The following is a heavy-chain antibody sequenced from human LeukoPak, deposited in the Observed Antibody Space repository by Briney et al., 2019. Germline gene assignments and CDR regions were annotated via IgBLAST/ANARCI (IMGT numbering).Heavy chain of an antibody. V-gene: IGHV4-4*07. J-gene: IGHJ3*02. CDR3: ARSASSYYYSAFDI. CDR2: IYTSGST. CDR1: GDSINSFY. D-gene: IGHD3-22*01. Sequence: PSETLSLTCTVSGDSINSFYWSWIRQPAGKGLEWIGRIYTSGSTNYSPSLKSRVTMSVDTSKNQFSLKLSSVTAADTAVYYCARSASSYYYSAFDIWGQGTMVTVSS.